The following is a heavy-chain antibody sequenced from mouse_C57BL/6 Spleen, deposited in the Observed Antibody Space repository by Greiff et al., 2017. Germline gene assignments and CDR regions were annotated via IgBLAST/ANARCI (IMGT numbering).Heavy chain of an antibody. CDR2: INPSTGGT. J-gene: IGHJ4*01. CDR1: GYSFTGYY. D-gene: IGHD1-1*01. V-gene: IGHV1-42*01. CDR3: ARAFTTVVATDYAMDY. Sequence: VQLQQSGPELVKPGASVKISCKASGYSFTGYYMNWVKQSPEKSLEWIGEINPSTGGTTYNQKFKAKATLTVDKSSSTAYMQLKSLTSEDSAVYYCARAFTTVVATDYAMDYWGQGTSVTVSS.